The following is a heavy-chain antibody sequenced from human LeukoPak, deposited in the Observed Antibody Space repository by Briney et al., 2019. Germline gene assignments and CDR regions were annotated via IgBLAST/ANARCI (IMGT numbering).Heavy chain of an antibody. J-gene: IGHJ4*02. V-gene: IGHV3-23*01. CDR1: GFTFSSYA. D-gene: IGHD5-12*01. CDR3: AKDREGLSSGYDLEYFDY. Sequence: GGSLRLSCAASGFTFSSYAMNWVRQAPGKGLEWVSAISGGGGTTYYTDSVKGRFTISRDNSKNTLFLQMNSLRAEDTAVYYCAKDREGLSSGYDLEYFDYWGQGTLVAVSS. CDR2: ISGGGGTT.